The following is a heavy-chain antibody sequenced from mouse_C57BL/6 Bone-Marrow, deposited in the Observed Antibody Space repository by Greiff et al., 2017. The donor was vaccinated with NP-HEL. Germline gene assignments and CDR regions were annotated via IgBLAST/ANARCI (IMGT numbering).Heavy chain of an antibody. Sequence: EVQLQQSGAELVRPGASVQLSCTASGFNIKDDYMHWVKQRPEQGLEWIGWIDPENGDTAYASQFPGKATITTYTSSNTAYLKLSSLTSEYTAVYYCTTPYYYGLFFDYWGQGTTLTVSS. CDR3: TTPYYYGLFFDY. J-gene: IGHJ2*01. CDR1: GFNIKDDY. D-gene: IGHD1-1*01. CDR2: IDPENGDT. V-gene: IGHV14-4*01.